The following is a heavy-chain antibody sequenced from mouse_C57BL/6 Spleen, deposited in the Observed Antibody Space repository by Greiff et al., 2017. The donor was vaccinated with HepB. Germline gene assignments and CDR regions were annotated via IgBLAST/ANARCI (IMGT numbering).Heavy chain of an antibody. CDR1: GFTFSDYG. CDR3: AREGLLS. J-gene: IGHJ2*01. V-gene: IGHV5-17*01. D-gene: IGHD1-1*01. Sequence: DVKLQESGGGLVKPGGSLKLSCTASGFTFSDYGMHWVRQAPEKGLEWVAYISSGSSTIYYADTVKGRFTISRDNAKDTLFLQMTSLRSEDTAMYYCAREGLLSWGQGTTLTVSS. CDR2: ISSGSSTI.